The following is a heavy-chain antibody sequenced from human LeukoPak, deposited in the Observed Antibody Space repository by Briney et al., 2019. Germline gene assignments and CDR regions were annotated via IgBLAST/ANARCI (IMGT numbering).Heavy chain of an antibody. D-gene: IGHD3-22*01. Sequence: GASVKVSCKASGYTFTGYYMHWVRQAPGQGLEWMGWINPNSGGTNYAQKFQGRVTMTRDTSISTAYMELSRLRSDDTAVYYCARDGYYYDSSGYYNYYYYYMDVWGKGTTVTVSS. CDR1: GYTFTGYY. CDR2: INPNSGGT. CDR3: ARDGYYYDSSGYYNYYYYYMDV. J-gene: IGHJ6*03. V-gene: IGHV1-2*02.